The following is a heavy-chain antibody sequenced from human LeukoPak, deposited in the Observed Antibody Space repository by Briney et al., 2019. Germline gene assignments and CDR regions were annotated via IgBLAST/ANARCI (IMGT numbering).Heavy chain of an antibody. Sequence: PGGSLRLSCTASGFAFSSYAMSWVRQAPGVGLEWVSAIDGGGGSTWHADSVKGRFTISRDNSKNTLYMQMNSLRAEDTAVYYCAEDFYDNSGSRYDYWGQGTLVTVSS. V-gene: IGHV3-23*01. CDR2: IDGGGGST. J-gene: IGHJ4*02. CDR1: GFAFSSYA. D-gene: IGHD3-22*01. CDR3: AEDFYDNSGSRYDY.